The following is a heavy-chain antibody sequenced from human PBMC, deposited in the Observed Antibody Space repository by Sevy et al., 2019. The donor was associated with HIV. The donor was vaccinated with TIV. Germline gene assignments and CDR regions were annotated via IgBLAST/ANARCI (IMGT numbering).Heavy chain of an antibody. CDR1: GGTFSSYA. D-gene: IGHD6-19*01. Sequence: ASVKVSCKASGGTFSSYAISWVRQAPGQGLEWMGGIIPIFGTANYAQKFQGRVTITADESTSTAYMELSSLRSEDTAVYYCARDHPPRSIAVAGAHLRGMDVWGQGTTVTVSS. CDR3: ARDHPPRSIAVAGAHLRGMDV. CDR2: IIPIFGTA. J-gene: IGHJ6*02. V-gene: IGHV1-69*13.